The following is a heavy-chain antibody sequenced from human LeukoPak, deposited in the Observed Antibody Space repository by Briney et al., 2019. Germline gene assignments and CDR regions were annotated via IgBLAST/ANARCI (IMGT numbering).Heavy chain of an antibody. D-gene: IGHD4-23*01. J-gene: IGHJ4*02. V-gene: IGHV1-8*02. Sequence: GASVKVSCKTSGYTFTSYAFSWVRQAPGQGLEWMGWMNPNSGNTGYAQKFQGRVTMTRNTSISTAYMELSSLRSEDTAVYYCARGYYGGKPIDYWGQGTLVTVSS. CDR2: MNPNSGNT. CDR3: ARGYYGGKPIDY. CDR1: GYTFTSYA.